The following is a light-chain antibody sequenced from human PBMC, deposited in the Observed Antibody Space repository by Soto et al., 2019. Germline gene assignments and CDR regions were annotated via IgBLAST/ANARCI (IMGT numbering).Light chain of an antibody. CDR2: RNN. CDR3: AAWDDSLSGRI. V-gene: IGLV1-47*01. Sequence: QSVLTQPPSASGTPGQRVTISCSGSSSNIGRNNVYWYQQLPGTAPKLLIYRNNQRPSGVPDRFSGSKSGTSGSLDISGLRSEDEADYYCAAWDDSLSGRIFGTGTKVTVL. J-gene: IGLJ1*01. CDR1: SSNIGRNN.